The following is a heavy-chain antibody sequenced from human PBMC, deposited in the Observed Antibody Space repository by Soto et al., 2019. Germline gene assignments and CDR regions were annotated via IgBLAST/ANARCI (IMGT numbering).Heavy chain of an antibody. D-gene: IGHD6-19*01. CDR3: AKDRQWLASNWFDP. CDR1: GFMFSSYA. Sequence: GGSLRLSCAASGFMFSSYALSWVRQAPGKGLEWVSVISGSGGSTDYADSVKGRFTISRDNAKNTLYMQMNSLRVEDTAVYYCAKDRQWLASNWFDPWGQGTPVTVSS. J-gene: IGHJ5*02. CDR2: ISGSGGST. V-gene: IGHV3-23*01.